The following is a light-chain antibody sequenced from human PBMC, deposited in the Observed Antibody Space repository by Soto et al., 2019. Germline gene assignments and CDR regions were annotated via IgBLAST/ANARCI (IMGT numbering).Light chain of an antibody. V-gene: IGLV1-40*01. J-gene: IGLJ3*02. CDR1: SSNSGAGYE. CDR2: GNS. Sequence: QSVLTQPPSVSGAPGQRVTISCTGSSSNSGAGYEIHWYQQLPGTAPKLLIYGNSNRPSGVPDRFSGSKSGTSASLAITGLQAEDEADYYCQSYDTSLSTSGVFGGGTKVTVL. CDR3: QSYDTSLSTSGV.